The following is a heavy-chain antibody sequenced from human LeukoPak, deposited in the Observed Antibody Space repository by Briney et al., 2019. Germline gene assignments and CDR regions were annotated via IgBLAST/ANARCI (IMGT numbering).Heavy chain of an antibody. D-gene: IGHD3-16*01. CDR3: SGGSGAFDI. CDR2: IYGGDTT. J-gene: IGHJ3*02. Sequence: PGGSLRLSCAASGFTLSSNYMSWVRQAPGKGLEWVSVIYGGDTTYYADSVKGRFTVSRDNSKNTLFLQMNGLRAEDTAVYYCSGGSGAFDIWGQGTMVTVSS. V-gene: IGHV3-53*01. CDR1: GFTLSSNY.